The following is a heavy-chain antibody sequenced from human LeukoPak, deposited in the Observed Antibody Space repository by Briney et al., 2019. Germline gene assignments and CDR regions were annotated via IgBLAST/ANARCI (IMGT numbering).Heavy chain of an antibody. CDR1: GFTFSSYA. CDR2: IHYDGSNN. V-gene: IGHV3-30*02. D-gene: IGHD3-10*01. Sequence: GGSLRLSCAASGFTFSSYAMHWVRQAPGKGLEWVAFIHYDGSNNYYADSVKGRFTISRDNSKNTLYLQMNTLRADDTAVYYCAKDLGFYGSGSLDYWGQGTLVTVSS. CDR3: AKDLGFYGSGSLDY. J-gene: IGHJ4*02.